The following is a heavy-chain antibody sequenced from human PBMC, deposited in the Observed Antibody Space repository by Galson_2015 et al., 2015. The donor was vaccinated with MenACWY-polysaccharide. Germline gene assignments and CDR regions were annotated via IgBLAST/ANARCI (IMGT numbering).Heavy chain of an antibody. CDR3: ARGWYGGSFLDY. CDR2: INHSGST. V-gene: IGHV4-34*01. D-gene: IGHD1-26*01. Sequence: ETLSLTCAVYGGSFSGYYWSWIRPPPGKGLEWIGEINHSGSTNYNPSLKSRVTISVDTSKNQFSLKLSSVTAADTAVYYCARGWYGGSFLDYWGQGTLVTVSS. CDR1: GGSFSGYY. J-gene: IGHJ4*02.